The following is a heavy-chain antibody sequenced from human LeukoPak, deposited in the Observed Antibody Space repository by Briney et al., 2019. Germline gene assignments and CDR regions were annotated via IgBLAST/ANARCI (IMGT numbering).Heavy chain of an antibody. CDR2: IYYSGST. J-gene: IGHJ4*02. Sequence: SETLSLTCTVSGGSNSSSSYYWGWIRQPPGKGLEWIGSIYYSGSTYYNPSLKSRVTISVDTSKNQFSLKLSSVTAADTAVYYCARVSRGSGSKAYYFDYWGQGTLVTVSS. CDR3: ARVSRGSGSKAYYFDY. V-gene: IGHV4-39*01. CDR1: GGSNSSSSYY. D-gene: IGHD3-10*01.